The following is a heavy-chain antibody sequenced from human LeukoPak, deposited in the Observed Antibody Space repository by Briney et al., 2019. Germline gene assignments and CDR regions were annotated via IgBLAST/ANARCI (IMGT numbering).Heavy chain of an antibody. Sequence: GESLKISCKGSGYSFSNYYIDWVRQMPGKGLEWMGVMYPGGSDIRYSPSFQGQVTISADKSIDTAYLQWSSLKTSDSAMCYCASRTGSYYPFDSWGQGTLVTVSS. D-gene: IGHD1-26*01. CDR2: MYPGGSDI. CDR1: GYSFSNYY. CDR3: ASRTGSYYPFDS. V-gene: IGHV5-51*01. J-gene: IGHJ4*02.